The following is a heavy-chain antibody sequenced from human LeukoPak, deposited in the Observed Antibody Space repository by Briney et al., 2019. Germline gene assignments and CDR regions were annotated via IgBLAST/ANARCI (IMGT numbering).Heavy chain of an antibody. Sequence: SETLSLTCTVSGGSISSYYWSWIRQPPGKGLEWIGYIYYSGSTNYNPPLKSRVTISVDTSKNQFSLKLSSATAADTAVYYCARLPGNYYYYGMDVWGQGTTVTVSS. CDR2: IYYSGST. CDR1: GGSISSYY. V-gene: IGHV4-59*08. J-gene: IGHJ6*02. CDR3: ARLPGNYYYYGMDV.